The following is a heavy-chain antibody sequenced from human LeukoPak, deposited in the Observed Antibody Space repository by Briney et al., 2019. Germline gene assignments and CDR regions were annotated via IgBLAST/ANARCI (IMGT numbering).Heavy chain of an antibody. CDR1: GFTFGSHA. D-gene: IGHD5-18*01. J-gene: IGHJ4*02. CDR3: GKTTVGYSSGQKPAWPVDY. Sequence: GGSLRLSCAASGFTFGSHAMYWVRQAPGKGMEWVAGIFGSGGSPHYADSVKGRFTISRDNSRNTVYLQINSLRAEDTAVYYCGKTTVGYSSGQKPAWPVDYWGQGTLVTVSS. CDR2: IFGSGGSP. V-gene: IGHV3-23*01.